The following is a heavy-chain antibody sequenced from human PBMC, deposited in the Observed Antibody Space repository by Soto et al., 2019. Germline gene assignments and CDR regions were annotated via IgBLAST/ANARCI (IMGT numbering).Heavy chain of an antibody. Sequence: EVQLLESGGGLVQPGGSLRLSCAASGFTFSSYAMSWVRQAPGKGLEWVSAISGSGGSTYYADSVKGRFTISRDNSKNTLYLQMSSLRAEDTAVYYCASSSGWYWGFDYWGQGTLVTVSS. CDR3: ASSSGWYWGFDY. J-gene: IGHJ4*02. V-gene: IGHV3-23*01. CDR1: GFTFSSYA. D-gene: IGHD6-19*01. CDR2: ISGSGGST.